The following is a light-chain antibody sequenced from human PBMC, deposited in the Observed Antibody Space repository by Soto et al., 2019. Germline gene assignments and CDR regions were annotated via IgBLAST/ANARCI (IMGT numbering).Light chain of an antibody. V-gene: IGKV1-5*01. CDR1: QSISSW. Sequence: DIQVTQSPSTLSASVGDRVTITCRASQSISSWLAWYQQKPGKAPKLLIYDASTLESGVPSTFSGSESGTEFTLTISSLQPGDFATYYCQQYSTYTWTFGQGTKVDIK. CDR3: QQYSTYTWT. CDR2: DAS. J-gene: IGKJ1*01.